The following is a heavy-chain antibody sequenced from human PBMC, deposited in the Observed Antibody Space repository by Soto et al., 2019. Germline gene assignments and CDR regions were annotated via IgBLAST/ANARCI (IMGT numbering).Heavy chain of an antibody. D-gene: IGHD4-4*01. Sequence: SETLSLTCTFSGGPIIIIPYYWGWVLQSPGKGLDLMGSMTYGGVMAYYNSALKSRITISVDTSKNQFSLRLTSVTAEDSGVYYCVSSSNGACNAWGQGTVVTVSS. CDR2: MTYGGVMA. CDR1: GGPIIIIPYY. CDR3: VSSSNGACNA. J-gene: IGHJ5*02. V-gene: IGHV4-39*01.